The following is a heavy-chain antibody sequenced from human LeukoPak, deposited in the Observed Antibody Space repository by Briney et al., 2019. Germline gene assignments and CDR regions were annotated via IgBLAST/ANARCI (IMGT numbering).Heavy chain of an antibody. CDR2: IDTDGSST. V-gene: IGHV3-74*01. CDR3: ARVGGSSDFDY. CDR1: GFSFSTYW. J-gene: IGHJ4*02. Sequence: GGSLRLSCAASGFSFSTYWMHWLRQAPGQGLVWVSLIDTDGSSTPYAASVKGRFTISRDNAKNTLYLQMISPRAENTAVYYCARVGGSSDFDYWGQGTLVTVSS. D-gene: IGHD3-10*01.